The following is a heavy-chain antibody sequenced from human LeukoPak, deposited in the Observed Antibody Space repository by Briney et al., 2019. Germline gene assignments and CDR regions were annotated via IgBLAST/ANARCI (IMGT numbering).Heavy chain of an antibody. CDR3: SRVVGSGWPSDY. CDR1: GFTFGDYA. D-gene: IGHD6-19*01. CDR2: ISTKEYAGTT. J-gene: IGHJ4*02. V-gene: IGHV3-49*04. Sequence: PGGSLRLSCIASGFTFGDYAISWVRQAPGKGLEWVGLISTKEYAGTTQYAASVKGRFTISRDDSKSIAHLQMNSLKTEDTAVYYCSRVVGSGWPSDYWGQGTLVTVST.